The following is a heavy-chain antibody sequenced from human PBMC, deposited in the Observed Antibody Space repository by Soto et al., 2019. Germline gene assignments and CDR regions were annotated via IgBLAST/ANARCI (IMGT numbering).Heavy chain of an antibody. CDR3: ARDRSSSMYIDGFDI. D-gene: IGHD6-6*01. V-gene: IGHV3-7*01. CDR1: GFTFSTYW. CDR2: VKQDGSTK. Sequence: EVQLVESGGDLVQPGGSLRLSCAAAGFTFSTYWMSWVRQAPGKGLEWVANVKQDGSTKYYMDSVKGRFTISRDNAKNSLYLQMSSLRAEDTALYYCARDRSSSMYIDGFDIWGRGTMVTVSS. J-gene: IGHJ3*02.